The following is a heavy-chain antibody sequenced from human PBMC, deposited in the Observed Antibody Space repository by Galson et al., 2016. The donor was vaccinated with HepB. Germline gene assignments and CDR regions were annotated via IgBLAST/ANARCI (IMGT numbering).Heavy chain of an antibody. Sequence: SETLSLTCTVSGDSISNVGRHWGWFRQSPEMGLEYIGSIHSSGTSYYNPSPTSRVTVSADMSRNQFFLSLTSVTAADTAIYYCVRLGTAAALANRRGSVYGSQGTRVTVSS. D-gene: IGHD6-13*01. V-gene: IGHV4-39*01. CDR3: VRLGTAAALANRRGSVY. J-gene: IGHJ4*02. CDR1: GDSISNVGRH. CDR2: IHSSGTS.